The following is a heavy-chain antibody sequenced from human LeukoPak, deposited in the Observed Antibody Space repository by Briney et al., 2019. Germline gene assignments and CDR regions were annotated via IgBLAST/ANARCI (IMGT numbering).Heavy chain of an antibody. J-gene: IGHJ4*02. CDR2: MYYSGST. V-gene: IGHV4-59*12. CDR3: ARDSDSGSYFDY. Sequence: SETLSLTCTVSGGSISSYYWSWIRQPPGKGLEWIGSMYYSGSTNYKPSLKSRVTLSVDTSKNQFSLKLSFVTAADTAVYYCARDSDSGSYFDYWGQGTLVTVSS. CDR1: GGSISSYY. D-gene: IGHD1-26*01.